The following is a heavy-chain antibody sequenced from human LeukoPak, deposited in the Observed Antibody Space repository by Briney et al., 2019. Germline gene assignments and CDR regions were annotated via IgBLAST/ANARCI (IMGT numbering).Heavy chain of an antibody. CDR1: GFTFSSYA. J-gene: IGHJ4*02. V-gene: IGHV3-23*01. CDR2: ISGSGGST. D-gene: IGHD4-11*01. Sequence: GGSLRLSCAASGFTFSSYAMSWVRQAPGKGLEWVSAISGSGGSTYYADSVKGRFTISRDNSKNTLYLKMNSLRAEDTAVYYCAKVLYSNYGIPHYWGQGTLVTVSS. CDR3: AKVLYSNYGIPHY.